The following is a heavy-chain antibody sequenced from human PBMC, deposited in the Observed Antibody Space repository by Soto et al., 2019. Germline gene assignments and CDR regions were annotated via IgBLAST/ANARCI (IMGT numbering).Heavy chain of an antibody. D-gene: IGHD1-26*01. CDR2: IYYSGST. V-gene: IGHV4-39*01. J-gene: IGHJ6*02. CDR3: ASPGGKKDYYYYGMDV. Sequence: SETLSLTCTVSGGSISSSSYYWGWIRQPPGKGLEWIGSIYYSGSTYYNPSLKSRVTISVDTSKNQFSLKLSSVTAADTAVYYCASPGGKKDYYYYGMDVGGQGTTVTVSS. CDR1: GGSISSSSYY.